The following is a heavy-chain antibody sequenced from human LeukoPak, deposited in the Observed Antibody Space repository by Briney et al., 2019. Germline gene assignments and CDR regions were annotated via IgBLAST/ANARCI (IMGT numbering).Heavy chain of an antibody. CDR2: INAGNGNT. CDR3: ATDIVVVTAIGPEYFQH. V-gene: IGHV1-3*01. CDR1: GYTFTSYA. D-gene: IGHD2-21*02. Sequence: ASVKVSCKASGYTFTSYAMHWVRQAPGQRLEWMGWINAGNGNTKYSQEFQGRVTITRDTSASTAYMELSSLRSEDTAVYYCATDIVVVTAIGPEYFQHWGQGTLVTVSS. J-gene: IGHJ1*01.